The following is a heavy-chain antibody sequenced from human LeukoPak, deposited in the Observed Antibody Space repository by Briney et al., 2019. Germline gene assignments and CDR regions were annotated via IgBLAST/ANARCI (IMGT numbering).Heavy chain of an antibody. J-gene: IGHJ4*02. CDR2: ISSSSSYI. Sequence: GGSLRLSCAASGFTFSNYGMSWVRQAPGKGLEWVSSISSSSSYIYYADSLKGRFTISRDNAKNSLYLQMNSLRADDPAIYYCARDLYWNYHSLDYWGQGTLVTVFS. CDR3: ARDLYWNYHSLDY. V-gene: IGHV3-21*06. D-gene: IGHD1-7*01. CDR1: GFTFSNYG.